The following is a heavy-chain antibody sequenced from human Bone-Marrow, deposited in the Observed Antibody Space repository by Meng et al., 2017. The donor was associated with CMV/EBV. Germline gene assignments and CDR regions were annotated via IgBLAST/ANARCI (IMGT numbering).Heavy chain of an antibody. Sequence: ASVKVSCKASGYTFTGYYMHWVRQAPGQGLEWMGWINPNSGGTNYAQKFQGRVTMTRDTSISTAYMELSSLRSEDTAVYYCARDLGYCSSTSCYYWVGGMDVWGQGTTVTVSS. D-gene: IGHD2-2*01. CDR2: INPNSGGT. CDR3: ARDLGYCSSTSCYYWVGGMDV. J-gene: IGHJ6*02. V-gene: IGHV1-2*02. CDR1: GYTFTGYY.